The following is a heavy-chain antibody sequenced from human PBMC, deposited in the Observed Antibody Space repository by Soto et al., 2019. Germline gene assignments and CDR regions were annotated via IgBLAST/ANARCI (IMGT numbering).Heavy chain of an antibody. D-gene: IGHD3-10*01. CDR2: IKGDGIST. CDR1: GFTFSSDW. Sequence: EVQLVESGGGLVQSGGSLRLSCAASGFTFSSDWMHWVRQAPGKGLVWVSRIKGDGISTNYADSVKGRFTISRDNAKDTVSLQMNGLSADDTAVYYCARGAMGNYYNDYWGQGTLVTVSS. CDR3: ARGAMGNYYNDY. J-gene: IGHJ4*02. V-gene: IGHV3-74*01.